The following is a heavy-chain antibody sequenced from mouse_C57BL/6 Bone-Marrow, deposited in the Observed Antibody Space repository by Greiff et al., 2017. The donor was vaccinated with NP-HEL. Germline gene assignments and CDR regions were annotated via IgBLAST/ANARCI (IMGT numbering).Heavy chain of an antibody. J-gene: IGHJ4*01. CDR2: INYDGSSA. CDR1: GFTFSDSY. Sequence: DVKLVESEGGLVQPGSSMKLSCTASGFTFSDSYMAWVRQVPEKGLEWVANINYDGSSAYYLDSLKSRFIISRDNAKNILYLQMSSLKSEDTATYYCAREGGLRRRTYAMDYWGQGTSVTVSS. V-gene: IGHV5-16*01. D-gene: IGHD2-4*01. CDR3: AREGGLRRRTYAMDY.